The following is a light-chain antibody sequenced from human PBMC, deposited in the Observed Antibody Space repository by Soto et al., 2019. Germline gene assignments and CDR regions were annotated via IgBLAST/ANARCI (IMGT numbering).Light chain of an antibody. CDR3: QQYGSSPLT. CDR1: QSVSISY. Sequence: EIGWTQSPGTLSWSPGERATLSCRASQSVSISYLAWYQQKPGQAPRLLIYGASSRATGIPDRFSGSGSGTDFTLTISRLEPEDFAVYYCQQYGSSPLTFGGGTKVDIK. V-gene: IGKV3-20*01. CDR2: GAS. J-gene: IGKJ4*01.